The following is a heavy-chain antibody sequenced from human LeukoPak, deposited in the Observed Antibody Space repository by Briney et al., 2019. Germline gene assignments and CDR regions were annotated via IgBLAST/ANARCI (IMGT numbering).Heavy chain of an antibody. CDR1: GGSISSYY. D-gene: IGHD4-23*01. J-gene: IGHJ4*02. CDR2: IYYSGST. Sequence: QPSETLSLTCTVSGGSISSYYWSWIRQPPGKGLEWIGYIYYSGSTNYNPSLKSRVTISVDTSKNQFSLKLSSVTAADTAVYYCARHSHYGGHSDFDYRGQGTLVTVSS. CDR3: ARHSHYGGHSDFDY. V-gene: IGHV4-59*08.